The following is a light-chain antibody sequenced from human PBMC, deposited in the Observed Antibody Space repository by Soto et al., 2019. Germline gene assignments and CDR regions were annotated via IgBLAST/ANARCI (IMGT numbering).Light chain of an antibody. J-gene: IGKJ5*01. V-gene: IGKV1-39*01. CDR1: KTISTY. CDR2: DAS. Sequence: IEVTRPPSPLAASLGDRAPISCRPSKTISTYLNWYQQKSGKAPKLLIYDASSLESGVPSRFRGSASGTDFTLTISSLQPEDFATYYCQQSYSSLITFGQGTRLEIK. CDR3: QQSYSSLIT.